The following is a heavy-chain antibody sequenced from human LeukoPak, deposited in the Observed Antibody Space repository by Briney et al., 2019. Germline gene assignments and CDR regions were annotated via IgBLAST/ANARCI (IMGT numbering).Heavy chain of an antibody. CDR1: GFSLRTTEMR. CDR2: IDWDDAK. V-gene: IGHV2-70*04. Sequence: SGPTLVTPTQILTLTCTFSGFSLRTTEMRVSWIRQHQGKALEWLARIDWDDAKFFSTSLKTRLTISKDASKNQVVLTMTNMDPVDTATYYCARQGYYDSSGHYYLDYWGQGSLVTVSS. D-gene: IGHD3-22*01. J-gene: IGHJ4*02. CDR3: ARQGYYDSSGHYYLDY.